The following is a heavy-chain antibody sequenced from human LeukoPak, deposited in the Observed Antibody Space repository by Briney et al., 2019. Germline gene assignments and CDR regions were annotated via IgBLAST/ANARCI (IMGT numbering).Heavy chain of an antibody. J-gene: IGHJ4*02. Sequence: GGSLRLSCAASGFTFSSYGMHWVRQAPGKGLEWAAVISYDGSNKYYAESVKGRFTISRDNSKNTMYLQMNSLRAEDTAVYYCAKDRSGGSDYGDYWGQGTLVTVSS. CDR1: GFTFSSYG. D-gene: IGHD3-16*01. CDR2: ISYDGSNK. V-gene: IGHV3-30*18. CDR3: AKDRSGGSDYGDY.